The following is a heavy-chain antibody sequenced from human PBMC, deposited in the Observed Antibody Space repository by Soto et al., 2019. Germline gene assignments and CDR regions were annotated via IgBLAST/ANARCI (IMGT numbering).Heavy chain of an antibody. Sequence: QVQLVQSGAEVREPGASVKVSCKASGYSFTSLDINWVRQTTGQGLEWMGWMQPSSGRTGYAQKFQGRVTMTRDTSINTAYMELSSLTSDDTAFYYCARGVTAGVDYWGQATLVTVSS. CDR1: GYSFTSLD. D-gene: IGHD1-26*01. CDR2: MQPSSGRT. CDR3: ARGVTAGVDY. V-gene: IGHV1-8*01. J-gene: IGHJ4*02.